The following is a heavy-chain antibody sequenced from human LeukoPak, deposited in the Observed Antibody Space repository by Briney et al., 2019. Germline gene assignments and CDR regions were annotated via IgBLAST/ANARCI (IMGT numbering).Heavy chain of an antibody. CDR2: VSYSVGT. J-gene: IGHJ3*02. V-gene: IGHV4-59*01. CDR1: GGAISRYY. CDR3: ARKTYDSSGLIPHPGVFDI. D-gene: IGHD3-22*01. Sequence: PETLSLTCTVSGGAISRYYRSWIRQPPGMGLECIRYVSYSVGTNYNPSLKTRVSISVDTSKNQFSLKLNSVTAADTAVYYCARKTYDSSGLIPHPGVFDIWGQGTMVTVSS.